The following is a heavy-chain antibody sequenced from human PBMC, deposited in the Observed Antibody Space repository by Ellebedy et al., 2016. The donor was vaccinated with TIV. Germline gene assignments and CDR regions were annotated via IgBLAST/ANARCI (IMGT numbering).Heavy chain of an antibody. V-gene: IGHV1-3*01. CDR1: GYTFTSYA. CDR3: ARGVLSIAPITLRSWFDP. CDR2: INAGNGNT. D-gene: IGHD6-6*01. Sequence: AASVKVSCKASGYTFTSYAMHWVRQAPGQRLEWVGWINAGNGNTTYSQKFQGRVTITRDTSASTAYMELSSLRSEDTAVYYCARGVLSIAPITLRSWFDPWGQGTLVTVSS. J-gene: IGHJ5*02.